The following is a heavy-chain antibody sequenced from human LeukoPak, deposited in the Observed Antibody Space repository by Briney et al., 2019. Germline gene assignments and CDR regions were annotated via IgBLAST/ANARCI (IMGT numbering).Heavy chain of an antibody. Sequence: GGSLRLSCAASGFTVSSNYMSCGRQAPGKGLEWVSVIYSGGSTYYAGSVKGRFTISRDNSKNTLYLQMNSLRAEDTAVYYCAREDTYGGYADYWGQGTLVTVSS. V-gene: IGHV3-66*01. CDR2: IYSGGST. D-gene: IGHD5-12*01. J-gene: IGHJ4*02. CDR1: GFTVSSNY. CDR3: AREDTYGGYADY.